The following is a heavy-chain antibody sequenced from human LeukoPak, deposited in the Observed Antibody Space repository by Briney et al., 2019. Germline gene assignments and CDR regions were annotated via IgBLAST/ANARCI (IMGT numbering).Heavy chain of an antibody. CDR3: ARDGGEWLPDY. CDR2: INHSGST. CDR1: GGSFSDYY. Sequence: PSETLSLTCAVYGGSFSDYYWSWIRQPPGKGLEWIGEINHSGSTNYNPSLKSRVTISGDTSKNQFSLRLSSVTAADTTVYYCARDGGEWLPDYWGQGTLVTVSS. D-gene: IGHD3-3*01. V-gene: IGHV4-34*01. J-gene: IGHJ4*02.